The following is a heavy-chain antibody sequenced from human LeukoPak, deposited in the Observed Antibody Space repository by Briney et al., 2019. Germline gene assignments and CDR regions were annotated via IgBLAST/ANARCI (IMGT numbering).Heavy chain of an antibody. J-gene: IGHJ4*02. Sequence: ASVKVSCKASGYTFTGYYMHWVRQAPGQGLEWMGWITTYSGNTYYAQKLQGRVTMTTDTSTSTAYMELRSLRSDDTAVYYCATLLIGQGVSLGYWGQGTLVTVSS. V-gene: IGHV1-18*04. CDR2: ITTYSGNT. D-gene: IGHD3-16*01. CDR3: ATLLIGQGVSLGY. CDR1: GYTFTGYY.